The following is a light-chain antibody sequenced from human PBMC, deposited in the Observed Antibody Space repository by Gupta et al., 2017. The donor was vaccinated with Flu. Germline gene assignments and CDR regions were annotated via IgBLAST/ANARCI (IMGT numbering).Light chain of an antibody. CDR1: QRSSSD. Sequence: IRMTQSPSSFSASTGDRVTIPCRASQRSSSDLARYQKNPGKAPKLLNYAASTVKSRVPSRFSGTGSGSAFPLTIICRQSEDLATYSGRHEYSFPLTFGGGTKVEIK. CDR3: RHEYSFPLT. V-gene: IGKV1-8*01. J-gene: IGKJ4*01. CDR2: AAS.